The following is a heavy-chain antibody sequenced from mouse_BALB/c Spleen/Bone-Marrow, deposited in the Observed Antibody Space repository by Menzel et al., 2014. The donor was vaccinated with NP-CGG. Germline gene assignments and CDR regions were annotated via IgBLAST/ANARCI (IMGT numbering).Heavy chain of an antibody. CDR2: VNPYNGGT. Sequence: VQLKQSGPELVKPGASVKMSCKASGYTFTDYYMDWVKQSHGGSFEWIGRVNPYNGGTSYNQKFKGKATLTVDKSSSTAYMELNSLTSEDSAVYYCARGIYYGNYFDYWGQGTTLTVSS. CDR3: ARGIYYGNYFDY. CDR1: GYTFTDYY. J-gene: IGHJ2*01. D-gene: IGHD2-1*01. V-gene: IGHV1-19*01.